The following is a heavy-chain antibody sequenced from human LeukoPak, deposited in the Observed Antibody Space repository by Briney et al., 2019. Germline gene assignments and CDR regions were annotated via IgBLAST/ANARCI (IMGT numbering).Heavy chain of an antibody. CDR3: ASPKGYCSGGSCYAH. Sequence: PSETLTLTCAVSGYSISRGYFWVCLREPPGKGVELIGSIYHSGSTYYTPSLKSRLTISLDTSKNQISLKLRSVTAADTAVYYCASPKGYCSGGSCYAHWGQGTLVTVSS. CDR2: IYHSGST. CDR1: GYSISRGYF. D-gene: IGHD2-15*01. V-gene: IGHV4-38-2*01. J-gene: IGHJ4*02.